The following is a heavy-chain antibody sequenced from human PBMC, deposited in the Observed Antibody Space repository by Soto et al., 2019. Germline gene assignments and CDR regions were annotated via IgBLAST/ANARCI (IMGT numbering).Heavy chain of an antibody. D-gene: IGHD6-13*01. Sequence: EVQLVESGGGLVKPGGSLRLSCAASGFTFSSYSMNWVRQAPGKGLEWVSSISSSSSYIYYADSVKGRFTISRDNAQNSLYMQKNSLRAEDTAVYYCARDHLGQQLAGDGYWGQGTLVTVSS. CDR2: ISSSSSYI. V-gene: IGHV3-21*01. CDR3: ARDHLGQQLAGDGY. CDR1: GFTFSSYS. J-gene: IGHJ4*02.